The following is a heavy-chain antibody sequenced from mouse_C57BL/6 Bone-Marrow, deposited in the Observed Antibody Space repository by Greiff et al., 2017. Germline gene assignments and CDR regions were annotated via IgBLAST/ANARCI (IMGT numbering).Heavy chain of an antibody. Sequence: QVQLQQPGAELVMPGASVKLSCKASGYTFTSYWMHWVKQRPGQGLEWIGEIDPSDSYTNYNQKFKGKSKLTVDKSSSTAYMQLSSLTSEDSAVYYCANLLAYWGQGTLVTVSA. CDR1: GYTFTSYW. J-gene: IGHJ3*01. V-gene: IGHV1-69*01. CDR2: IDPSDSYT. CDR3: ANLLAY.